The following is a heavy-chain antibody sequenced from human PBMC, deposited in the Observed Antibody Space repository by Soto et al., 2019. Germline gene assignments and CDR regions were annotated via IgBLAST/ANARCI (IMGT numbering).Heavy chain of an antibody. CDR3: STGTTTVTTTIDY. V-gene: IGHV5-51*01. Sequence: LGESLKISCKGSGYSFTSYWIGWVRQMPGKCLEWMGIIYPGDSDTRYSPSFQVQVTISADKSISTAYLQWSSLKALDTAMYYCSTGTTTVTTTIDYWGQGPLVTVSS. CDR1: GYSFTSYW. CDR2: IYPGDSDT. J-gene: IGHJ4*02. D-gene: IGHD4-17*01.